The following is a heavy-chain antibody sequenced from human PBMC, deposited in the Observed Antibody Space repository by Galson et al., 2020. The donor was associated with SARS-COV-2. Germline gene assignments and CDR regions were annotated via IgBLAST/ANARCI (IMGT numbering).Heavy chain of an antibody. J-gene: IGHJ4*02. CDR2: ISSSGSTI. D-gene: IGHD3-22*01. V-gene: IGHV3-48*03. CDR1: GFTFSSYE. Sequence: GGSLRLSCAASGFTFSSYEMNWVRQAPGKGLEWVSYISSSGSTIYYADSVKGRFTISRDNAKNSLYLQMNSLRAEDTAVYYCASAGTRTYYYDSSGYYRSGFDYWGQGTLVTVSS. CDR3: ASAGTRTYYYDSSGYYRSGFDY.